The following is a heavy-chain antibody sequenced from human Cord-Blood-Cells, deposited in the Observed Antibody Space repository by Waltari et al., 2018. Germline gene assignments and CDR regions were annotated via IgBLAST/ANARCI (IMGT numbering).Heavy chain of an antibody. V-gene: IGHV3-23*01. J-gene: IGHJ4*02. CDR3: AKDGEGLRFLEWLLFDY. CDR1: GFTFSSYA. Sequence: EVQLLESGGGLVQPGGSLRLSCAASGFTFSSYAMSWVRQAPGKGREWVSAISGSGGSTYYADSVKGRFTISRENSKNTLYLQMNSLRAEDTAVYYCAKDGEGLRFLEWLLFDYWGQGTLVTVSS. CDR2: ISGSGGST. D-gene: IGHD3-3*01.